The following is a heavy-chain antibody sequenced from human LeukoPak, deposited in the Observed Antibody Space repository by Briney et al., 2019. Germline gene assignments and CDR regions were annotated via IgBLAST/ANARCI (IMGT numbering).Heavy chain of an antibody. J-gene: IGHJ5*02. V-gene: IGHV1-8*03. CDR1: GYTFTSYD. CDR3: ARSQELSWFDP. Sequence: GASVKVSCKASGYTFTSYDINWVRQATGQGLEWMGWMNPNSGNTGYAQKFQGRVTITRNTSISTAYMELSSLRSEDTAVYYCARSQELSWFDPWGQGTLVTVSS. CDR2: MNPNSGNT. D-gene: IGHD6-13*01.